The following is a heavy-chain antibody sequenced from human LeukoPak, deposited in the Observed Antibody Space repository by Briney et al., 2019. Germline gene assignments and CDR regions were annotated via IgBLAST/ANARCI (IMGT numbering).Heavy chain of an antibody. D-gene: IGHD6-6*01. CDR3: ARQLWLSSSGRWCDP. V-gene: IGHV4-39*07. J-gene: IGHJ5*02. CDR2: IYYSENT. CDR1: GGSISSSTYY. Sequence: SETLSLTCSVSGGSISSSTYYWGWNRQPPGKGLEWIGSIYYSENTYYHPSLKSRFTISIDTSKNQFSLKLTSVTAADTAVYYCARQLWLSSSGRWCDPWGQGTLVTVSS.